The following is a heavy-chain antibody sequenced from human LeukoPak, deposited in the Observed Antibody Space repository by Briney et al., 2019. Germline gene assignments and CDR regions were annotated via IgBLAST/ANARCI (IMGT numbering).Heavy chain of an antibody. Sequence: GGSLRLSCAASGFTFSSYAMHWVRQAPGKGLEWVAFIRYDGSNKYYADSAKGRFTISRDNSKNTLYLQMNSLRAEDTAVYYCAKAVIKATFIAARTGFDPWGQGTLVTVSS. CDR2: IRYDGSNK. CDR1: GFTFSSYA. CDR3: AKAVIKATFIAARTGFDP. V-gene: IGHV3-30*02. J-gene: IGHJ5*02. D-gene: IGHD6-6*01.